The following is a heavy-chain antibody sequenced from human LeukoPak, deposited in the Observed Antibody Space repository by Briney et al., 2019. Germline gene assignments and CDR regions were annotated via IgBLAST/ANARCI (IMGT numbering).Heavy chain of an antibody. CDR2: ISADSATT. Sequence: AGGSLRLSCAASGFNFGSYSMTWVRQAPGKGLEWVSVISADSATTFYADSVKGRFTISRDNSKNTLYLQMNSLRAEDTAVYYCAKDGRADYYDSSGYYWSAGRDVYYFDYWGQGTLVTVSS. J-gene: IGHJ4*02. CDR3: AKDGRADYYDSSGYYWSAGRDVYYFDY. V-gene: IGHV3-23*01. D-gene: IGHD3-22*01. CDR1: GFNFGSYS.